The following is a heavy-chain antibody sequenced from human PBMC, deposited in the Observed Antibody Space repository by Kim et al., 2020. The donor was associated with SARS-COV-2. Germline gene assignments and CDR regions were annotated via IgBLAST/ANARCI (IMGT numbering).Heavy chain of an antibody. CDR3: ARGRTHIYGSPHLDY. D-gene: IGHD5-18*01. J-gene: IGHJ4*02. V-gene: IGHV4-34*01. CDR1: GESFSGYF. Sequence: SETLSLTCVVYGESFSGYFWSWVRQPPGKGLEWIGEVNHSGSTNCFPSLKSRVIISVDTSKNQFSLELSSVTAADTAVYYCARGRTHIYGSPHLDYWGQGTLVTVSS. CDR2: VNHSGST.